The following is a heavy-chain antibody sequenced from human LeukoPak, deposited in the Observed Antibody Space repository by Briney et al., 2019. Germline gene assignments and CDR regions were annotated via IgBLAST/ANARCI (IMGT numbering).Heavy chain of an antibody. CDR1: GGTFSTYA. CDR3: ARGQPGSGYDY. D-gene: IGHD5-12*01. V-gene: IGHV1-69*13. CDR2: IIPIFGTA. J-gene: IGHJ4*02. Sequence: ASVKVSCKASGGTFSTYAISWVRQAPGQGLESMGGIIPIFGTANYAQKFQGRVTITADESTSTAYMELSSLRSEDTAVYYCARGQPGSGYDYWGQGTLVTVSS.